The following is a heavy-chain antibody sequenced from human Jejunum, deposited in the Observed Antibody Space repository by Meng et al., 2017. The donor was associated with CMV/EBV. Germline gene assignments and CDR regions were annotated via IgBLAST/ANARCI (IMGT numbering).Heavy chain of an antibody. Sequence: SSRSYDWSWIRQPQGKGLEWIGFAFHSGRTNSNPSLKSRVTISRNTSKNQFSLKLTSVTAADTAVYYCAREKDPPVTAPGRFHFDYWGQGTLVTVSS. J-gene: IGHJ4*02. CDR2: AFHSGRT. CDR1: SSRSYD. V-gene: IGHV4-59*01. CDR3: AREKDPPVTAPGRFHFDY. D-gene: IGHD4-11*01.